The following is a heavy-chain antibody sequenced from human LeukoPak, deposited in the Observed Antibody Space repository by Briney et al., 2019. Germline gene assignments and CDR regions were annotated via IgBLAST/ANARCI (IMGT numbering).Heavy chain of an antibody. CDR1: GFTFSSYA. CDR2: ISYDGSNK. J-gene: IGHJ3*02. V-gene: IGHV3-30-3*01. Sequence: GGSLRLSCAASGFTFSSYAMHWVRQAPGQGLEWVAVISYDGSNKYYADSVKGRFTISRDNSKNTLYLQMNSLRAEDTAVYYCARDRAFDIWGQGTMVTVSS. CDR3: ARDRAFDI.